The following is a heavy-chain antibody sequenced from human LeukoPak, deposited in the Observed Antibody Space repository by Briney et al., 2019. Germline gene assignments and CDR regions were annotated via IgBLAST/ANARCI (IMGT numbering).Heavy chain of an antibody. J-gene: IGHJ4*02. CDR3: ARENTGSYREFDY. V-gene: IGHV4-4*07. D-gene: IGHD1-26*01. Sequence: KPSETLSLTCSVSAGSISSNYWSWLRQRAGKGLEWIGRIYSGGSTYYQPSLKSRVTMSVDSSNNQFSLKLSSVTAADTAVFYCARENTGSYREFDYWGQGTLVTVSS. CDR2: IYSGGST. CDR1: AGSISSNY.